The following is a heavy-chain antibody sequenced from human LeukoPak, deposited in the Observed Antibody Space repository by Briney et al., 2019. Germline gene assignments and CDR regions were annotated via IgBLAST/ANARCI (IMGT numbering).Heavy chain of an antibody. CDR2: IINNGRKI. CDR1: GLIFSVYY. D-gene: IGHD3-22*01. Sequence: GGSLTLLHAPSGLIFSVYYKVWTGHPRGEGREWVAYIINNGRKIYYADSMKGRFTISRDNAKNSLYLQMNSLRAEDTALYYCARAGMDSRGYYQGFDYWGQGTLVTVSS. V-gene: IGHV3-11*04. CDR3: ARAGMDSRGYYQGFDY. J-gene: IGHJ4*02.